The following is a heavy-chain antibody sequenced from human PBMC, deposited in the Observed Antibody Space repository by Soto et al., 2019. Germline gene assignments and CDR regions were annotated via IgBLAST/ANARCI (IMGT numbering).Heavy chain of an antibody. CDR3: ARDRFASDWSGYIEYYYGMDV. Sequence: KPSETLSLTCTVSGGSISSGDYYWSWIRQPPGKGLEWIGYIYYSGSTYYNPSLKSRVTISVDTSKNQFSLKLSSVTAADTAVYYCARDRFASDWSGYIEYYYGMDVWGQGTTVTVSS. J-gene: IGHJ6*02. D-gene: IGHD3-3*01. CDR1: GGSISSGDYY. V-gene: IGHV4-30-4*01. CDR2: IYYSGST.